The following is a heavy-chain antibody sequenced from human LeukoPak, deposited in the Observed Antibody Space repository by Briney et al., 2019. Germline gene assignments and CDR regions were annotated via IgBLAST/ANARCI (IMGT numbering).Heavy chain of an antibody. CDR1: GGSFSGYY. CDR3: ARLFRGRITMVRGVVSNDY. D-gene: IGHD3-10*01. V-gene: IGHV4-34*01. J-gene: IGHJ4*02. Sequence: PSETLSLTCAVYGGSFSGYYWSWIRQPPGKGLEWIGEINHSGSTNYNPSLKSRVTISVDTSKNQFSPKLSSVTAADTAVYYCARLFRGRITMVRGVVSNDYWGQGTLVTVSS. CDR2: INHSGST.